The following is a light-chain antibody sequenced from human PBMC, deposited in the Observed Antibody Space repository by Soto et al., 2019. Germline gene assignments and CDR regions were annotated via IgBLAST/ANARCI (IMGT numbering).Light chain of an antibody. CDR3: QQFYNTPPYT. Sequence: EIVMAQSPATLSVSPGERATLSCRASQSVGSNLAWYQQKPGQAPRLLIYGASTRVTGIPARFSGSGSGTEFTLTISSLQSEDVAVYYCQQFYNTPPYTFGQGTRLEIK. CDR2: GAS. V-gene: IGKV3-15*01. CDR1: QSVGSN. J-gene: IGKJ2*01.